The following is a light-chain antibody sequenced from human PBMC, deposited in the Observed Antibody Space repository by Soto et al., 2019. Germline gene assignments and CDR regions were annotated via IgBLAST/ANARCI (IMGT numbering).Light chain of an antibody. CDR1: QSITTY. CDR2: AAS. CDR3: QQYGSSLT. V-gene: IGKV1-39*01. J-gene: IGKJ4*01. Sequence: DIQMTQSPSSLSASVGDRVTITCRASQSITTYLNWYRQKPGKAPKLLIYAASSLRSGVPSRFSGSGSETEFTLSISSLEPEDFAVYCCQQYGSSLTFGGGTKVDIK.